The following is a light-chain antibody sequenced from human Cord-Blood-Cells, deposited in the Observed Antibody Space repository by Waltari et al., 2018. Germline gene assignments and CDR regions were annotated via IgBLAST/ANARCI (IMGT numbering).Light chain of an antibody. CDR2: GAS. V-gene: IGKV3-15*01. J-gene: IGKJ1*01. CDR3: QQYNNWPRT. Sequence: EIVMTQSPATLSVSPGERATLSCRASQSVSSNLAWYQQKPAQAPRLLIYGASTRATGIPARFSGSGSVTEFTLTISSLQSEDFAVYDCQQYNNWPRTFGQGTKVEIK. CDR1: QSVSSN.